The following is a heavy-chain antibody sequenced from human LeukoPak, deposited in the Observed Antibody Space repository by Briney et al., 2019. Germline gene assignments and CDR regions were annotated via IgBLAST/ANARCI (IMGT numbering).Heavy chain of an antibody. V-gene: IGHV4-39*01. CDR2: IYYSGST. Sequence: SETLSPTCTVSGGSISSSSYYWGWIRQPPGKGLEWVGSIYYSGSTYYNPSLKSRVTISVDTSKNQFSLKLSSVTAADTAVYYCARQLGYCSSTSCYADKVDYWGQGTLVTVSS. D-gene: IGHD2-2*01. CDR3: ARQLGYCSSTSCYADKVDY. CDR1: GGSISSSSYY. J-gene: IGHJ4*02.